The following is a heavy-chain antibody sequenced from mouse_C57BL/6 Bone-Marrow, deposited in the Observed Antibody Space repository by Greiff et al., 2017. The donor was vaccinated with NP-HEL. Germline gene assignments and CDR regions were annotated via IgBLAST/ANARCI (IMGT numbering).Heavy chain of an antibody. Sequence: EVHLVESGGDLVKPGGSLKLSCAASGFTFSSYGMSWVRQTPDKRLEWVATISSGGSYTYYPDSVQGRFTISRDNAKNTLYLQVSSLKSEDTAMYYCARRVYYDYDGYYAMDYWGQGTSVTVSS. CDR2: ISSGGSYT. J-gene: IGHJ4*01. CDR3: ARRVYYDYDGYYAMDY. V-gene: IGHV5-6*01. D-gene: IGHD2-4*01. CDR1: GFTFSSYG.